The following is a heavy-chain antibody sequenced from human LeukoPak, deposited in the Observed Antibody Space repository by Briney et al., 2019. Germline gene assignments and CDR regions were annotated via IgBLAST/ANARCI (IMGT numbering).Heavy chain of an antibody. D-gene: IGHD6-13*01. Sequence: PGGSLRLSCAASGFTFSNYAMNWVRQAPGKGLEWVSVISSGGSTSYADSVKGRCTISRDNSKNTVYLQMNSLRAEDTAVYYCARDLPSGIAAAGTHYYYGMDVWGQGTTVTVSS. CDR2: ISSGGST. CDR3: ARDLPSGIAAAGTHYYYGMDV. V-gene: IGHV3-23*01. J-gene: IGHJ6*02. CDR1: GFTFSNYA.